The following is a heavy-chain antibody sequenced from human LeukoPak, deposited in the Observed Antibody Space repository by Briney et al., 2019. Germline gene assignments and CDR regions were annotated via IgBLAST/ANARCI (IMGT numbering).Heavy chain of an antibody. CDR2: IYDSGST. CDR1: GASISSSY. J-gene: IGHJ6*03. V-gene: IGHV4-59*01. D-gene: IGHD4-23*01. CDR3: ARDRGGNSAYTDV. Sequence: SETLSLTCTVSGASISSSYSSWIRQPPGKGLEGIGYIYDSGSTNYNPSLKSRVTISIDTSKNQFSLKLSSMTAADTAVYYCARDRGGNSAYTDVWGKGTTVTVSS.